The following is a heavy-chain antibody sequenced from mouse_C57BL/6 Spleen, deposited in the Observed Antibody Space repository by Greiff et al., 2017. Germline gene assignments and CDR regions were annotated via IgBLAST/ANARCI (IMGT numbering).Heavy chain of an antibody. V-gene: IGHV5-4*01. CDR3: ARDGGTSWFAY. Sequence: EVKLMESGGGLVKPGGSLKLSCAASGFTFSSYAMSWVRQTPEKRLEWVATISDGGSYTYYPDNGKGRFTISRDNAKKNLYLQMSHLKSEDTAMYYCARDGGTSWFAYWGQGTLVTVSA. CDR1: GFTFSSYA. D-gene: IGHD3-3*01. CDR2: ISDGGSYT. J-gene: IGHJ3*01.